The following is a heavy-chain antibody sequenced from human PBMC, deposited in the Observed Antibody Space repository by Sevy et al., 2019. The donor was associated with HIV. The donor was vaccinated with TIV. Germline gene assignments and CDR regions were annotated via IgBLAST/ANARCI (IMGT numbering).Heavy chain of an antibody. J-gene: IGHJ1*01. CDR2: FDPXDXET. V-gene: IGHV1-24*01. CDR1: GYTLTXXS. CDR3: XXXXXXXXXXXXXXX. Sequence: ASVKVSCKVSGYTLTXXSMHWVRQAPGKGLEWMGGFDPXDXETIYAQKFQGRVTMTEDTSTDTAYMELSSLRSEDTAVYYXXXXXXXXXXXXXXXXWGXXXMVTVSX.